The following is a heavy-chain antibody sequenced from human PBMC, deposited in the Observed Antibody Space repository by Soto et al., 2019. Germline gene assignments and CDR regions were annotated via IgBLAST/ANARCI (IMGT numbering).Heavy chain of an antibody. CDR1: GFTFSSYA. Sequence: EVQLVESGGGLVEPGGSLRLSCAASGFTFSSYAMNWVRQAPGKGLEWVSYISSDSTTIYYADSVKGRFTVSRDNANNAQYLQTKCLRKKDTAVDYWARFYVVKWFLVSAWVYDIDFWGQGTLVTVSS. J-gene: IGHJ4*02. CDR2: ISSDSTTI. V-gene: IGHV3-48*02. CDR3: ARFYVVKWFLVSAWVYDIDF. D-gene: IGHD1-26*01.